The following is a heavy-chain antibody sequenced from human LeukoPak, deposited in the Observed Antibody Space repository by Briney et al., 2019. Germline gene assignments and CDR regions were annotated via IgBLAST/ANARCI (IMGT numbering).Heavy chain of an antibody. Sequence: GASVKVSCKASGYTLTSYYMHWVRQAPGQGLEWMGIINPSGGSTSYAQKFQGRVTMTRDTSTSTVYMELSSLRSEDTAVYYCARDLGNRIAARLPGKTMDVWGKGTTVTVSS. CDR1: GYTLTSYY. J-gene: IGHJ6*03. CDR2: INPSGGST. D-gene: IGHD6-6*01. V-gene: IGHV1-46*03. CDR3: ARDLGNRIAARLPGKTMDV.